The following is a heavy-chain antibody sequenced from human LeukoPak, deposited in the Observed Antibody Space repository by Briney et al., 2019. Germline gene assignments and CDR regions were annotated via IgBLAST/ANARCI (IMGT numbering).Heavy chain of an antibody. Sequence: GASVKVSCKASGYTFTSYGISWVRQAPGQGLEWMGWISAYNGNTNYAQKLQGRVTMTTDTSTSTAYMELRSLRSDDTAVYYCARAPPTPKSNVVAATPVFDYWGQGTLVTVSS. CDR2: ISAYNGNT. J-gene: IGHJ4*02. CDR1: GYTFTSYG. CDR3: ARAPPTPKSNVVAATPVFDY. D-gene: IGHD2-15*01. V-gene: IGHV1-18*01.